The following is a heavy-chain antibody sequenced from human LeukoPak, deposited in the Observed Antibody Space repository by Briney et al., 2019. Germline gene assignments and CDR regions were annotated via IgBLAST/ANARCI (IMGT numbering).Heavy chain of an antibody. CDR2: IYSGGST. D-gene: IGHD3/OR15-3a*01. CDR3: ARMDLYYYYYYLDV. V-gene: IGHV3-53*01. J-gene: IGHJ6*03. Sequence: GGSLRLSCAASGFTVSSNYMSWVRQAPGKGLEWVSVIYSGGSTYYADSVKGRFTISRDNSKNMLYLQMNSLRAEDTAVYYCARMDLYYYYYYLDVWGKGTTVTISS. CDR1: GFTVSSNY.